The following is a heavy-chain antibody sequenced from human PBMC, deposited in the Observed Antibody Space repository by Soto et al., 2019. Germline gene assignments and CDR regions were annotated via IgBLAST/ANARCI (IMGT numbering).Heavy chain of an antibody. D-gene: IGHD6-19*01. J-gene: IGHJ4*02. CDR3: ARQSGLAVPWGPY. V-gene: IGHV5-10-1*01. CDR2: IDPIDSYT. CDR1: GYSFTSYW. Sequence: PGESLKISCKGSGYSFTSYWISWVRQIPGKGLEWMGRIDPIDSYTNYSPSFQGHVTISADKSISTAYLQWSSLKASDTAMYYCARQSGLAVPWGPYWGEGNLVIVSS.